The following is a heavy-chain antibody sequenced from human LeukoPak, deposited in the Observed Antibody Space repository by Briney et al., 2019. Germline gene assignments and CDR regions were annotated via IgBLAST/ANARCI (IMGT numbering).Heavy chain of an antibody. J-gene: IGHJ3*02. CDR3: AAERATVTTSPNAFDI. CDR2: IVVGSGNT. Sequence: SVKVSCKASGYTFTSYDINWVRQARGQRLEWIGWIVVGSGNTNYAQKFQERVAITRDMSTSTAYMELSSLRSEDTAVYYCAAERATVTTSPNAFDIWGQGTMVTVSS. D-gene: IGHD4-17*01. V-gene: IGHV1-58*02. CDR1: GYTFTSYD.